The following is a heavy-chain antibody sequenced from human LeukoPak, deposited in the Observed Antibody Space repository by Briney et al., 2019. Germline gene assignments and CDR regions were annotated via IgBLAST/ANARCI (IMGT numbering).Heavy chain of an antibody. CDR3: ARVVLRPSVYFDY. J-gene: IGHJ4*02. Sequence: GGSLRLSCAASGFTVSSNYMSWVRQAPGKGLEWVSVIYSGGSTYYADSVKGRFTISRDNSKNTLYLQMNSLRAEDTAVYYCARVVLRPSVYFDYWGQGTLVTVSS. CDR1: GFTVSSNY. CDR2: IYSGGST. V-gene: IGHV3-53*01. D-gene: IGHD2/OR15-2a*01.